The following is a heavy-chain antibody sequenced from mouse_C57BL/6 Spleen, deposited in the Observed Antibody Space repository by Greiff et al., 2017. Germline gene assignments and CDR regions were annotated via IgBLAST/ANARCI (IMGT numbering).Heavy chain of an antibody. Sequence: VQLQQSGAELVRPGTSVKVSCKASGYAFTNYLIEWVKQRPGQGLEWIGVINPGSGGTNYNEKFKGKATLTADKSSSAAYMQLSSLTAEDSAVCFCAGRGGNGYFGYWGQGTTLTVSS. V-gene: IGHV1-54*01. CDR3: AGRGGNGYFGY. CDR1: GYAFTNYL. CDR2: INPGSGGT. D-gene: IGHD2-1*01. J-gene: IGHJ2*01.